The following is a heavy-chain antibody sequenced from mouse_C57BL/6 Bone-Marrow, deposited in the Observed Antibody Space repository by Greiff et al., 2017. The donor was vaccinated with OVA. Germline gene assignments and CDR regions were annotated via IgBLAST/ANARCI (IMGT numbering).Heavy chain of an antibody. J-gene: IGHJ2*01. Sequence: EVTVVESGGGLVKPGGSLKLSCAASGFTFSDYGMHWVRQAPEKGLEWVAYISSGSSTIYYADTVKGRFTISRDNAKNTLFLQMTSLRSEDTAMYYCARDDGYYVRYWGQGTTLTVSS. CDR1: GFTFSDYG. D-gene: IGHD2-3*01. CDR2: ISSGSSTI. CDR3: ARDDGYYVRY. V-gene: IGHV5-17*01.